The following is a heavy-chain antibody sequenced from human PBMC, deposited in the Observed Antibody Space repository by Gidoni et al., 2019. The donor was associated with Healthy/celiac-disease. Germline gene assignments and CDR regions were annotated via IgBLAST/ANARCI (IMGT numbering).Heavy chain of an antibody. J-gene: IGHJ6*02. CDR3: ARKRLYSSSWYYYYYGMDV. Sequence: QVQLQQWGAGLLKPSETLSLTCAVYGGSFIVYYWSWIRQPPGKGLEWIEEINHSGSTNYNPSLKSRVTISVDTSKNQFSLKLSSVTAADTAVYYCARKRLYSSSWYYYYYGMDVWGQGTTVTVSS. D-gene: IGHD6-13*01. V-gene: IGHV4-34*01. CDR2: INHSGST. CDR1: GGSFIVYY.